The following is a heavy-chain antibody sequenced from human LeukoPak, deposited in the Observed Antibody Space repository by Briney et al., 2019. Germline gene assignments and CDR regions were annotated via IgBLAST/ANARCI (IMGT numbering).Heavy chain of an antibody. CDR2: ISRSGANT. CDR3: ATEREKSLEY. V-gene: IGHV3-23*01. J-gene: IGHJ4*02. Sequence: GGSLRLSCAASEFTLSTFAMSWVRQAPGKGLEWVSAISRSGANTYYADSGKGRLTISRDNSMTTVFLQMNDLRAEDTAVYYCATEREKSLEYWGQGTLVTVSS. CDR1: EFTLSTFA. D-gene: IGHD5-24*01.